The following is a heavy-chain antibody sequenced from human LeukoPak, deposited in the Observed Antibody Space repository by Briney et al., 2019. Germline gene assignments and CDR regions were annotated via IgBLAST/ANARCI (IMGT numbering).Heavy chain of an antibody. V-gene: IGHV4-59*01. Sequence: PSETLSLTCTVSGGSISSYYWSWIRQPLGKGLEWIGNIYYSGSTNYNPSLKSRVTISVDTSKNQFSLKLSSVTAADTAVYYCARDFEYCSSTSCYREIDYWGQGTLVTVSS. CDR2: IYYSGST. J-gene: IGHJ4*02. CDR1: GGSISSYY. CDR3: ARDFEYCSSTSCYREIDY. D-gene: IGHD2-2*01.